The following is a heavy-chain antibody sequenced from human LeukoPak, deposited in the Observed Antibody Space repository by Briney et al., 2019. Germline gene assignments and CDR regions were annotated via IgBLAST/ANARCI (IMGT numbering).Heavy chain of an antibody. V-gene: IGHV5-51*01. CDR3: ARHSTLGYCSTTSCRTPFDV. CDR1: GYRVTNYW. Sequence: GESLKISCKGSGYRVTNYWIGRARHIPGKGLEWMGIFYPAASDTRYNPSFQGQVTFSADKSISTAFLQWSSLKASDTAMYFCARHSTLGYCSTTSCRTPFDVWGQGTIVTVSS. D-gene: IGHD2-2*01. CDR2: FYPAASDT. J-gene: IGHJ3*01.